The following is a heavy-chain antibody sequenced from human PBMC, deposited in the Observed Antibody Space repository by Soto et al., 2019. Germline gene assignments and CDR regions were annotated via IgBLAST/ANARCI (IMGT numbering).Heavy chain of an antibody. Sequence: ASVKVSCKASGYTFTSYDINWVRQATGQGFEYLGWMNPNSGNTGYAQKFQGRVTMTRNTSISTAYMELSSLRSEDTAVYYCSRGRGRDFWSGYSYYYGMDVWGQRTTVTVSS. V-gene: IGHV1-8*01. CDR1: GYTFTSYD. J-gene: IGHJ6*02. CDR2: MNPNSGNT. D-gene: IGHD3-3*01. CDR3: SRGRGRDFWSGYSYYYGMDV.